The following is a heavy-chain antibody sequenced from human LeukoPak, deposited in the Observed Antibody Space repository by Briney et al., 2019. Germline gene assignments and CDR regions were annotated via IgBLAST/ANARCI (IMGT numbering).Heavy chain of an antibody. CDR2: VNWDGGTT. J-gene: IGHJ5*02. CDR3: ARAVGATNL. Sequence: PGGSLRLSCAASGFTFDDYAMHWVRQAPGKGLEWVSLVNWDGGTTYYADSVKGRFTISRDNAKNSLYLQMNSLRAEDTAVYYCARAVGATNLWGQGILVTVSS. V-gene: IGHV3-43D*03. CDR1: GFTFDDYA. D-gene: IGHD1-26*01.